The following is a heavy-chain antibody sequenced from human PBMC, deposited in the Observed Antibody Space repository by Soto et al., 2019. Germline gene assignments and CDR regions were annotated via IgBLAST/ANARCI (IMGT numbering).Heavy chain of an antibody. D-gene: IGHD2-2*01. CDR1: GYTFTSYG. Sequence: GASVKVSCKASGYTFTSYGISWVRQAPGQGLEWMGWISAYNGNTNYAQKLQGRVTMTTDTSTSTAYMELRSLRSDDTAVYYCARDFRSSCSGTSCIYFDYWGQGTLVTVSS. J-gene: IGHJ4*02. CDR3: ARDFRSSCSGTSCIYFDY. CDR2: ISAYNGNT. V-gene: IGHV1-18*01.